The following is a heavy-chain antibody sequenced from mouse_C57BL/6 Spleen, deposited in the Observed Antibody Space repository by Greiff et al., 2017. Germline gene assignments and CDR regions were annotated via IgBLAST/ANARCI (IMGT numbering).Heavy chain of an antibody. V-gene: IGHV1-52*01. CDR1: GYTFTSYW. Sequence: VQLQQSGAELVRPGSSVKLSCTASGYTFTSYWMHWVKQRPIQGLEWIGNIDPSDSETHYQQKFKDKATLTVDKSSSTAYMQLSSLTSEDSAVYYCASGVTFAYWGQGTLVTVSA. CDR2: IDPSDSET. CDR3: ASGVTFAY. D-gene: IGHD2-2*01. J-gene: IGHJ3*01.